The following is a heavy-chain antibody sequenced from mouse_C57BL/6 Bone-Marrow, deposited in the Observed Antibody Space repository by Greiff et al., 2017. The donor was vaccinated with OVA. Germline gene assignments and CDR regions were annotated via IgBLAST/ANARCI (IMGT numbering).Heavy chain of an antibody. Sequence: VQLQQPGAELVRPGSSVKLSCKASGYTFTSYWMDWVKQRPGQGLEWIGNIYPSDSETHYNQKFKDKATLTVDKSSSTAYMQLSSLTSEDSAVYYCARSRGGTLYFDYWGQGTTLTVSS. V-gene: IGHV1-61*01. CDR1: GYTFTSYW. CDR3: ARSRGGTLYFDY. J-gene: IGHJ2*01. CDR2: IYPSDSET. D-gene: IGHD4-1*01.